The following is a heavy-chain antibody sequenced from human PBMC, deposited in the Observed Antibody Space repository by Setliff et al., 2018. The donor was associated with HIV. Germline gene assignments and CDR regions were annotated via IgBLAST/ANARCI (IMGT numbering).Heavy chain of an antibody. Sequence: SETLSLTCTVSGASISSYYWSWIRQSPGKRLEWIGYIHYSGGTNYNPSLNSRVAILIDTSKNQFSLKLTSVTAADTAVYYCVGGGVSNWFDPWGQGTLVTVSS. CDR2: IHYSGGT. V-gene: IGHV4-59*01. D-gene: IGHD3-16*01. CDR1: GASISSYY. J-gene: IGHJ5*02. CDR3: VGGGVSNWFDP.